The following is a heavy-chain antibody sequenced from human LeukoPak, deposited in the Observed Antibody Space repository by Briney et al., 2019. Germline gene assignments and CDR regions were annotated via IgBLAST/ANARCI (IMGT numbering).Heavy chain of an antibody. J-gene: IGHJ4*02. V-gene: IGHV1-2*02. CDR3: AKDLILGYSYGPGIIDH. Sequence: GASVKISCKAFGYTFTSYYVHWVRQAPGQGLEWMGWINPNNGGTKYAQKFQGRVTMTRDTSISTAYVELSRLRSDDTAVYFCAKDLILGYSYGPGIIDHWGQGTLLTVSS. CDR1: GYTFTSYY. D-gene: IGHD5-18*01. CDR2: INPNNGGT.